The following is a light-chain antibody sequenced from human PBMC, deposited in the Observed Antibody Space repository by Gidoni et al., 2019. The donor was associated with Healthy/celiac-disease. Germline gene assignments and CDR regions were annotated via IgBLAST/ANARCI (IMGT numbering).Light chain of an antibody. Sequence: IVLTQSPVTLSLSPGERATPACRASQSVSSSYLAWYQQKPGQAPRLLIYGASSRATGIPDRCSGSGSGTDFTLTISRLEPEDFAVYYCQQYGSSPCTFGQGTKLEIK. CDR2: GAS. CDR1: QSVSSSY. CDR3: QQYGSSPCT. V-gene: IGKV3-20*01. J-gene: IGKJ2*02.